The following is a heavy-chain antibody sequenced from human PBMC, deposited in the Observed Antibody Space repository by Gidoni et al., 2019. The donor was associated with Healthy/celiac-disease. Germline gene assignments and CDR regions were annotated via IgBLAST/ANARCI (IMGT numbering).Heavy chain of an antibody. J-gene: IGHJ6*02. V-gene: IGHV4-34*01. Sequence: QVQLQQWGAGLLKPSETLSLTCAVYGGSFSGYYWSWIRQPPGKGLEWIGEINHRGSTNYNPSLKSRVTISVDTSKNQFSLKLSSVTAADTAVYYCARGPRDGYHLGMDVWGQGTTVTVSS. D-gene: IGHD5-12*01. CDR1: GGSFSGYY. CDR3: ARGPRDGYHLGMDV. CDR2: INHRGST.